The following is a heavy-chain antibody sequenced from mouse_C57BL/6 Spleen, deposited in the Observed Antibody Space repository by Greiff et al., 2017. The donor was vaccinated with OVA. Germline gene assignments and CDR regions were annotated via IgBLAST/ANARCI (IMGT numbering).Heavy chain of an antibody. V-gene: IGHV1-9*01. J-gene: IGHJ2*01. CDR1: GYTFTGYW. CDR3: ARREFYYDYLYYFDY. CDR2: ILPGSGST. D-gene: IGHD2-4*01. Sequence: VKLMESGAELMKPGASVKLSCKATGYTFTGYWIEWVKQRPGHGLEWIGEILPGSGSTNSNEKFKGKATFTADTSSNTAYMQLSSLTTEDSAIYYCARREFYYDYLYYFDYWGQGTTLTVSS.